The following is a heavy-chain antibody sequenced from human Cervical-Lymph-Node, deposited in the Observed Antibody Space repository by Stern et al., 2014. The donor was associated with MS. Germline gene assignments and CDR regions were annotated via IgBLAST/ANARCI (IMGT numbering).Heavy chain of an antibody. D-gene: IGHD3-9*01. CDR1: GSSLTELS. V-gene: IGHV1-24*01. CDR3: ATSFYYDLLTGYSTPGVNHYGMDV. Sequence: QVQLVQSGAEVKKPGAAVKVSCKVSGSSLTELSLHWVRQAPGKGLEWMGRFDPADGDRIYAQKFQGRVTMTEDTSTDTAYMEVSSLRSEDTAVYYCATSFYYDLLTGYSTPGVNHYGMDVWGQGTTVTVSS. J-gene: IGHJ6*02. CDR2: FDPADGDR.